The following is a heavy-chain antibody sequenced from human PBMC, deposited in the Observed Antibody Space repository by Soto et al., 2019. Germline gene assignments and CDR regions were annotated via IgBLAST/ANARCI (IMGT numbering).Heavy chain of an antibody. CDR1: GGSISSGDYY. D-gene: IGHD2-15*01. CDR2: IYYSGST. J-gene: IGHJ4*02. Sequence: SETLSLTCTVSGGSISSGDYYWSWIRQPPGKGLEWIGYIYYSGSTYYNPSLKSRVTISVDTSKNQFSLKLSSVTAADTAVYYCASSWTPYCSGGSCLTPNYYFDYWGQGTLVTVSS. V-gene: IGHV4-30-4*01. CDR3: ASSWTPYCSGGSCLTPNYYFDY.